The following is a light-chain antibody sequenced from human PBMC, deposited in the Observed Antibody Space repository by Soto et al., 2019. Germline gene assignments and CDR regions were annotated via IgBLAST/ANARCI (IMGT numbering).Light chain of an antibody. Sequence: EIVLTQSPGTLSLSPRERATLSCRASQSVSSSYVAWYQLKPGQAPRLFIYGASSRATGIPDRFSGSGSGTDFTLSISRLEPEDFAVYYCQQYGSSPPTFGRGTKVEIK. CDR3: QQYGSSPPT. CDR2: GAS. J-gene: IGKJ4*01. V-gene: IGKV3-20*01. CDR1: QSVSSSY.